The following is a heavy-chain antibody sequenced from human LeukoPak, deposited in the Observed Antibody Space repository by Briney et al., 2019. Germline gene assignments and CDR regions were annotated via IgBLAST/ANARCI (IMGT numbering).Heavy chain of an antibody. CDR2: IYYSGST. CDR3: AREMYDYVWGSPTPSYYFDY. V-gene: IGHV4-59*01. CDR1: GDSINSYY. D-gene: IGHD3-16*01. Sequence: PSETLSLTCTVSGDSINSYYWSWIRQPPGKGLEWIGNIYYSGSTNNSPSLESRVTISLDTSKNQFSLNLSSVTAADTAVYYCAREMYDYVWGSPTPSYYFDYWGQGTLVTVSS. J-gene: IGHJ4*02.